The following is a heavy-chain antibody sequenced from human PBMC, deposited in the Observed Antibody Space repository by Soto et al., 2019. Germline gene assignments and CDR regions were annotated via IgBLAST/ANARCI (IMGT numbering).Heavy chain of an antibody. V-gene: IGHV3-15*07. CDR3: NSYPDFWGGHTPL. J-gene: IGHJ4*02. CDR2: VKSKADCGTA. D-gene: IGHD3-3*01. Sequence: EVQLVESGGGLVQPGGSLRLSCAASGFRITNTWMHWVRQAPGKGLEWVGRVKSKADCGTADYAAPVKGRFTVSRDDSKNTQYLQMNSLKMEDTAVYYCNSYPDFWGGHTPLWGQGTLVTVSS. CDR1: GFRITNTW.